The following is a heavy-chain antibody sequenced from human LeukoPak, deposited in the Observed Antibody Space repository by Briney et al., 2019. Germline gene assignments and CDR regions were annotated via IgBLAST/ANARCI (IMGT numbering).Heavy chain of an antibody. V-gene: IGHV4-59*01. J-gene: IGHJ4*02. Sequence: PSETLSLTCTVSGGSINNFYWNWIRQPPGKGLEWIGYIYYSGSTNYNPSLKRRVTISVDTPKNQFSLKVSSVTAADTAVYYCATGRYCSGGTCTPQSPEFDYWGQGTLVTVSS. CDR2: IYYSGST. CDR3: ATGRYCSGGTCTPQSPEFDY. D-gene: IGHD2-15*01. CDR1: GGSINNFY.